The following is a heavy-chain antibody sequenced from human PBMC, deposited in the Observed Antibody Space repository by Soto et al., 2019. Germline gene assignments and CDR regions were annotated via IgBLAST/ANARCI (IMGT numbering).Heavy chain of an antibody. CDR2: IVVGSGNT. V-gene: IGHV1-58*02. CDR3: AALNSDHNWNPP. D-gene: IGHD1-20*01. Sequence: SVKVSCNASGFTFTSSAMQWLRQARGQRLEWIGWIVVGSGNTNYAQKFQERVTITRDMSTSTAYMELSSLRSEDTAVYYCAALNSDHNWNPPWGQGTLVTVSS. J-gene: IGHJ4*02. CDR1: GFTFTSSA.